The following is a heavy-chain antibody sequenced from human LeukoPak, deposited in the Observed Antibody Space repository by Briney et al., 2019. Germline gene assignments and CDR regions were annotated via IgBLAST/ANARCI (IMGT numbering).Heavy chain of an antibody. V-gene: IGHV3-11*04. CDR2: ISSSGSTI. D-gene: IGHD3-22*01. Sequence: GGSLRLSCAASGFTFSDYYMSWIRQAPGKGLEWVSYISSSGSTIYYADSVKGRFTISRDNAKNSLYLQMNSLRAEDTAVYYCAKADYYDSSGPEINWGQGTLVTVSS. CDR1: GFTFSDYY. CDR3: AKADYYDSSGPEIN. J-gene: IGHJ4*02.